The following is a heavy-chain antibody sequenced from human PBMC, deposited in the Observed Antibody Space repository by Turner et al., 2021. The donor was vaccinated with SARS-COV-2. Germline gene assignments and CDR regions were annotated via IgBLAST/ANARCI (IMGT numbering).Heavy chain of an antibody. CDR2: IYTSGSN. D-gene: IGHD4-17*01. V-gene: IGHV4-4*07. CDR3: AREWWESTTVTTAAYYFGMDV. CDR1: VGSISSFY. J-gene: IGHJ6*02. Sequence: QVQLQESGPGLVKPSETLSLTCTVSVGSISSFYWSWIRQPAGKGLEWIGRIYTSGSNNYNPSLKGRGNMARDKSKKRVSLKLSSVTAADTAVYYCAREWWESTTVTTAAYYFGMDVWGQGTTVTVSS.